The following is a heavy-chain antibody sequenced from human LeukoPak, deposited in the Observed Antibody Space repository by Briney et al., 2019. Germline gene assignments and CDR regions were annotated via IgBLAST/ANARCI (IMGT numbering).Heavy chain of an antibody. CDR1: GGPFISYA. CDR2: IIPIFGTA. D-gene: IGHD6-19*01. V-gene: IGHV1-69*05. CDR3: ARERADSSGWFDLFDY. J-gene: IGHJ4*02. Sequence: SVKVSFKASGGPFISYAISWVRQAPGQGVEWMGRIIPIFGTANYAQKFQGRVTITTDESTSTAYMELSSLRSEDTAVYYCARERADSSGWFDLFDYWGQGTLVTVSS.